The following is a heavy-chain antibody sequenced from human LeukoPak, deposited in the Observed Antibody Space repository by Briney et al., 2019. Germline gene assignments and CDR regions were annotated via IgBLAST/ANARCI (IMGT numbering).Heavy chain of an antibody. CDR2: INHSGST. V-gene: IGHV4-34*01. Sequence: SETLSLTCAVYGGSFSGYYWSWIRQPPGKGLEWIGEINHSGSTNYNPSLKSRVTISVDTSKNQLSLKLSSVTAADTAVYYCARAKGYYYGMDVWGQGTTVTVSS. CDR1: GGSFSGYY. J-gene: IGHJ6*02. CDR3: ARAKGYYYGMDV.